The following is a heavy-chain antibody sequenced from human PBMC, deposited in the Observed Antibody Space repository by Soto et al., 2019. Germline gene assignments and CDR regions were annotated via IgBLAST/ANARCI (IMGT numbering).Heavy chain of an antibody. V-gene: IGHV5-51*01. Sequence: GESLKISCKGSGYSFTSYWIGWVRQMPGKGLEWMGIIYPGDSDTRYSPSFQGQVTISADKSISTAYLQWSSLKASDTAMYYCARLTPELPGYYYYGMDVWGQGTTVTVSS. CDR2: IYPGDSDT. CDR1: GYSFTSYW. CDR3: ARLTPELPGYYYYGMDV. J-gene: IGHJ6*02. D-gene: IGHD1-7*01.